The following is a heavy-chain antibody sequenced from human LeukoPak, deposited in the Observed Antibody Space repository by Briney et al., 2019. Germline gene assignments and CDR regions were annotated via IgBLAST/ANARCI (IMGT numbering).Heavy chain of an antibody. V-gene: IGHV3-21*01. CDR1: GFTFSSYG. Sequence: GGSLRLSCATPGFTFSSYGMTWVRQAPGKGLEWVASISSSSSYIYYADSVKGRFTISRDNAKNSLYLQMNSLRAEDTAVYYCARGGSSSGYYDYWGQETLVTVSS. D-gene: IGHD3-22*01. J-gene: IGHJ4*02. CDR2: ISSSSSYI. CDR3: ARGGSSSGYYDY.